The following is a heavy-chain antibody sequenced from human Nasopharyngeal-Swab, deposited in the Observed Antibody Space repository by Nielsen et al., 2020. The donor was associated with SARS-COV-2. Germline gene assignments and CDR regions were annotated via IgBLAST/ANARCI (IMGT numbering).Heavy chain of an antibody. D-gene: IGHD2-2*01. J-gene: IGHJ5*02. CDR3: AREVVPAASGYWFDP. Sequence: SETLSLTCTVSGGSISSGGYYWSWICQHPGKGLEWIGYIYYSGSTYYNPSLKSRVTISVDTSKNQFSLKLSSVTAADTAVYYCAREVVPAASGYWFDPWGQGTLVTVSS. CDR1: GGSISSGGYY. V-gene: IGHV4-31*03. CDR2: IYYSGST.